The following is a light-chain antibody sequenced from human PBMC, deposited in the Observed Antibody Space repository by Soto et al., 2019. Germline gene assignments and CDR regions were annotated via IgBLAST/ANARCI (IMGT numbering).Light chain of an antibody. J-gene: IGKJ1*01. CDR2: AAS. CDR1: QSISSNY. CDR3: QQYYASSWT. Sequence: EIVLTQSPGTLSLPPGERATLSCRASQSISSNYLAWYRQKPGQAPRLLIYAASSRATGIPDRFSGSGSGTDFTLTISRLEPEDFAVYYCQQYYASSWTFGQGTRVEIK. V-gene: IGKV3-20*01.